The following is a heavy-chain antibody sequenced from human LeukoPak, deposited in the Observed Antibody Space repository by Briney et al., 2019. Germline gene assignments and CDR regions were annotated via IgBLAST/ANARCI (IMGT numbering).Heavy chain of an antibody. J-gene: IGHJ4*02. V-gene: IGHV3-53*05. CDR2: IYSGGST. CDR1: GFLVSSNY. Sequence: PGGSLRLSCAASGFLVSSNYMSWVRQAPGKGLEWVSVIYSGGSTYYADSVKGRFTISRDNSKNTLYLQMSSLRAEDTAVYYCVKGRPYYYDSSGYYYFDYWGQGTLVTVSS. D-gene: IGHD3-22*01. CDR3: VKGRPYYYDSSGYYYFDY.